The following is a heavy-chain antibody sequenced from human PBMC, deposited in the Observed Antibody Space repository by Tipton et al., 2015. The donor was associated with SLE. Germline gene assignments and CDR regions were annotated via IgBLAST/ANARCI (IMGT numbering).Heavy chain of an antibody. Sequence: TLSLTCNVSGDSISGYYWNWIRQPPGKGLEWVGFISYSGNTNYNPSLKSRVTISVDTSKNQFSLKLSSVTAADTAVYYCATAGITGTPGWFDPWGQGTLVTASS. CDR2: ISYSGNT. CDR1: GDSISGYY. V-gene: IGHV4-59*12. CDR3: ATAGITGTPGWFDP. J-gene: IGHJ5*02. D-gene: IGHD1-20*01.